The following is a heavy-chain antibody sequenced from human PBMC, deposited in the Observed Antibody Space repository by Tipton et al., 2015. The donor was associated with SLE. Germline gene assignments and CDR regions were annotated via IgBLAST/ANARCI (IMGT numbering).Heavy chain of an antibody. CDR2: IYYSGST. D-gene: IGHD2-8*02. J-gene: IGHJ3*02. V-gene: IGHV4-59*01. Sequence: TLSLTCTVSGGSISSYYWSWIRQPPGKGLEWIGNIYYSGSTNYNPSLKSRVTISVDTSKNQFSLKLSSVTAADTAVYYCGGWWHDAFDIWGQVTMVPVSS. CDR1: GGSISSYY. CDR3: GGWWHDAFDI.